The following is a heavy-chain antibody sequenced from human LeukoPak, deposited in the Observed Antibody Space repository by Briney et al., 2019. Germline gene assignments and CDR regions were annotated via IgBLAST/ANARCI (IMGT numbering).Heavy chain of an antibody. CDR3: SIPPGYCGNDCSFFH. Sequence: AESPKISCEGSGYSFSNYWIGWVRQMPRKGLEWMGIIYPGDYETRYSPSFQGLVSISVDKSISTAYLQWSSLKASDTAMYYCSIPPGYCGNDCSFFHWGQGTLVTVSS. CDR2: IYPGDYET. CDR1: GYSFSNYW. J-gene: IGHJ4*02. D-gene: IGHD2-21*02. V-gene: IGHV5-51*01.